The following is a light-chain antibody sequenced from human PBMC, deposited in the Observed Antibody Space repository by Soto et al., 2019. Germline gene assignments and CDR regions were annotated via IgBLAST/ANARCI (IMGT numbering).Light chain of an antibody. CDR2: ADN. Sequence: QSVLTQTPSVSGAPGQKITMSCTGSSSNIGAGYDVHWYQQVPVAAPRLLIYADNNRPSGVPDRFSASKYGTSASLAITRLQGEDEANSYCQSYDTSQSGVIFGAGPKLTVL. CDR1: SSNIGAGYD. J-gene: IGLJ2*01. V-gene: IGLV1-40*01. CDR3: QSYDTSQSGVI.